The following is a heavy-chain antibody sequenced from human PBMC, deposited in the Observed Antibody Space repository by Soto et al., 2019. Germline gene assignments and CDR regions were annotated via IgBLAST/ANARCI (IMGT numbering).Heavy chain of an antibody. D-gene: IGHD6-13*01. V-gene: IGHV3-23*01. J-gene: IGHJ4*02. CDR3: ATDQGSSWYEIDY. CDR1: GFTFSNYA. Sequence: EVQLLESGGGLVQPGGSLRLSCAASGFTFSNYAVTWVRQAPGKGLEWVSTISGSGGSTYYADSVKGRFTISRDNSKHTLYLQMNSLRAEDTAVYYCATDQGSSWYEIDYWGQGTLVTVSS. CDR2: ISGSGGST.